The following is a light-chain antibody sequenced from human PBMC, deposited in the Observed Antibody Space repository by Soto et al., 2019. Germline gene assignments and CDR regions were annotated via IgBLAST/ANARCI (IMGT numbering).Light chain of an antibody. CDR3: QQYHSYSRT. CDR1: QSISTW. Sequence: DIQMAQSPYTLSASVGDRVTITCRASQSISTWLAWYKQKPGNAPKLLIFDASNLESGVPSRFSGSGSGTEFPLTIDSLQPEDFATYYCQQYHSYSRTFGQGTELDIK. J-gene: IGKJ1*01. V-gene: IGKV1-5*01. CDR2: DAS.